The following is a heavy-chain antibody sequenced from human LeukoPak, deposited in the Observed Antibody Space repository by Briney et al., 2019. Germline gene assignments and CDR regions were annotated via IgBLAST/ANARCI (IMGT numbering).Heavy chain of an antibody. J-gene: IGHJ4*02. CDR1: GGPFSGYY. CDR2: INHSGST. D-gene: IGHD3-16*02. V-gene: IGHV4-34*01. Sequence: PSETLSLACAVYGGPFSGYYWSWIRQPPGKGLEWIGEINHSGSTNYNPSLKSRVTISVDTSKNQFSLKLSSVTAADTAVYYCAREAINTFGGVIVSFDYWGQGTLVTVSS. CDR3: AREAINTFGGVIVSFDY.